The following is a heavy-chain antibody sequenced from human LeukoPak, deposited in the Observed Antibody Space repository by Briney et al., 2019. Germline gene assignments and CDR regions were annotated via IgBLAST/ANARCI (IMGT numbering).Heavy chain of an antibody. Sequence: PGGSLRLSCAASGFTFSNYGMHWVRQAPGKGLEWVAVISNDGSNKYYADSVRGRFTISRDNSKNTLYLQMNSLRIEDTAVYYCAKLAYSDNWFDPWGQGTLVTVSS. CDR3: AKLAYSDNWFDP. CDR2: ISNDGSNK. J-gene: IGHJ5*02. CDR1: GFTFSNYG. V-gene: IGHV3-30*18. D-gene: IGHD2-21*01.